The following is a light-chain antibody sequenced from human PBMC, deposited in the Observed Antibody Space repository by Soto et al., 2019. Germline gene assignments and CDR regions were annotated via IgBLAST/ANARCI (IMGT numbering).Light chain of an antibody. CDR3: HQRYNWPRVT. CDR2: GAS. CDR1: QSVRSN. Sequence: EIVMTQSPATLSVSPGERATLSCRASQSVRSNLAWYQQKPGQSPRLVIYGASTRATGIPARFGGSGSGTQFTLTISSLQSEDFAVYFCHQRYNWPRVTFGQGTQLEIK. V-gene: IGKV3-15*01. J-gene: IGKJ5*01.